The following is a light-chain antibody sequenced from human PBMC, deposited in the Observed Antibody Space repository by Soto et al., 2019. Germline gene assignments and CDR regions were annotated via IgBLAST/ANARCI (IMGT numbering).Light chain of an antibody. J-gene: IGKJ1*01. Sequence: QMTQSPSSVSASVGDRVTITCRACHRISRYLAWYQQTPGKAPKLLIYGASNLQPGVPTRFSGTGSGTEFTLTVNNLQPEDAATYSCQQANSFPWTFGQGT. V-gene: IGKV1-12*01. CDR2: GAS. CDR3: QQANSFPWT. CDR1: HRISRY.